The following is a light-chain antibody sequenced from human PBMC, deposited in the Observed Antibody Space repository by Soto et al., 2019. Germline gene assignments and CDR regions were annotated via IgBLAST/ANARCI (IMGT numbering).Light chain of an antibody. J-gene: IGKJ1*01. CDR3: QQYNNWLWT. CDR1: QSVSRN. CDR2: DAS. Sequence: EIVMTQSPATLSVSPGERATLSCRASQSVSRNVAWYQQKPGQAPRLLIHDASTRATGISVRFSGSEYGTEFTITISSLQSADFAVYYCQQYNNWLWTFGQGTKVEI. V-gene: IGKV3-15*01.